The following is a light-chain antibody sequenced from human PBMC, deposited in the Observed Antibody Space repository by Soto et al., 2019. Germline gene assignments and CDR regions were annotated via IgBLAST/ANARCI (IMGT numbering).Light chain of an antibody. V-gene: IGKV3-15*01. Sequence: EILMTQSPDTTSVYPGESAPLSCRSSQRVYRNVAWYQKRPGQAPRLLIYGAYTRATGFPARFSGRGSGTEFTLTISSLKSEDFSVYYYQQYTNCPPRTFGQGTRVDIK. J-gene: IGKJ5*01. CDR2: GAY. CDR3: QQYTNCPPRT. CDR1: QRVYRN.